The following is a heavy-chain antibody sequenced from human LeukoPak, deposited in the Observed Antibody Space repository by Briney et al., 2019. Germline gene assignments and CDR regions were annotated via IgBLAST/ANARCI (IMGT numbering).Heavy chain of an antibody. Sequence: PGGSLRLSCAASGFTFSSYGMHWVRQAPGKGLEWVAVISYDGSNKYYADSVKGRFTISRDNSKNTLYLQMNSLRAEDTAVYYCARNRPPIVVNNWFDPWGQGTLVTVSS. CDR2: ISYDGSNK. V-gene: IGHV3-30*03. CDR3: ARNRPPIVVNNWFDP. D-gene: IGHD2-21*01. J-gene: IGHJ5*02. CDR1: GFTFSSYG.